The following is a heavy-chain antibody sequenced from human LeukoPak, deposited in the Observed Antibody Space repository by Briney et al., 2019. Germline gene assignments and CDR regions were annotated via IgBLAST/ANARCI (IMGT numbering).Heavy chain of an antibody. CDR1: GGSFSGYY. D-gene: IGHD1-7*01. J-gene: IGHJ4*02. V-gene: IGHV4-34*01. CDR2: INHSGST. CDR3: ARELELRY. Sequence: SETLSLTCAVYGGSFSGYYWSWIRQPPGKGLEWIGEINHSGSTNYNPSLKSRVTISVDTSKNQFSLKLRSVTAADTAVYYCARELELRYWGQGTLVTVSS.